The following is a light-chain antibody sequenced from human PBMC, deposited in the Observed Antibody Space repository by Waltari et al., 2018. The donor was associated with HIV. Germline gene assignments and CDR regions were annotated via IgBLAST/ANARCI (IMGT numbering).Light chain of an antibody. J-gene: IGKJ4*01. CDR2: GAS. CDR3: QQYNNWPPVT. CDR1: QSVGGK. V-gene: IGKV3-15*01. Sequence: EIVMTQSPATLSLSPGEKTSLSCRASQSVGGKLAWYQQKPGQAPRLLIYGASTRATGIPARFSGSGSGTEFTLTISSLQSEDSGVYYCQQYNNWPPVTFGGGTKVEIK.